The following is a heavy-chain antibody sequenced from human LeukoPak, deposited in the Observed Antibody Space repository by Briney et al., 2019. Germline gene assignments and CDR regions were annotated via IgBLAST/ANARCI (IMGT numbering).Heavy chain of an antibody. V-gene: IGHV3-7*01. D-gene: IGHD1-1*01. CDR2: IRKDGREI. Sequence: GGSLILSCVASGFSFSTSWMTWVRQAPGKGLEWVANIRKDGREIHYADSLKGRFTISRDNTKNSLFLQMNSLRAEDTSVYYCARDGDSWNDFDHWGQGTLVTVSS. J-gene: IGHJ4*02. CDR3: ARDGDSWNDFDH. CDR1: GFSFSTSW.